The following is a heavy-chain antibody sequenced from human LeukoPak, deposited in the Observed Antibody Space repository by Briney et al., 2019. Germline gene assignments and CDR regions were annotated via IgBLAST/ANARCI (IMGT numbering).Heavy chain of an antibody. Sequence: KVSCKASGYTFTSYWIGWVRQMPGKGLEWMGIIYPCDSDTRYSPSFQGQVTISADKSISTAYLQWSSLKASDTAMYYCARPYDFWSGRTAFGFDPWGQGTLVTVSS. CDR3: ARPYDFWSGRTAFGFDP. D-gene: IGHD3-3*01. V-gene: IGHV5-51*01. J-gene: IGHJ5*02. CDR1: GYTFTSYW. CDR2: IYPCDSDT.